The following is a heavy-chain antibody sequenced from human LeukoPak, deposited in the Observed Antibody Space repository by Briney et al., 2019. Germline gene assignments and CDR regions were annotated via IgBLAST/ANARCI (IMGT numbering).Heavy chain of an antibody. J-gene: IGHJ4*02. D-gene: IGHD4-17*01. Sequence: PGGSLRLSCAASGFTFSNAWMSWVRQAPGKGLEWVGRIKSKTDGGTTDYAAPVKGRFTISRDDSKKTLYLQMNSLKTEDTAVYYCTTRPPTVTTPQDYWGQGTLVTVSS. V-gene: IGHV3-15*01. CDR3: TTRPPTVTTPQDY. CDR2: IKSKTDGGTT. CDR1: GFTFSNAW.